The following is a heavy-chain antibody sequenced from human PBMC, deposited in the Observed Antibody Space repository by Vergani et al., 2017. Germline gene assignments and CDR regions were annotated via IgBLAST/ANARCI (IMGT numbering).Heavy chain of an antibody. D-gene: IGHD6-13*01. V-gene: IGHV2-5*02. J-gene: IGHJ4*02. CDR1: GFSLSTSGVG. CDR2: IYWDDEK. CDR3: AHIAPSFLYSSSWYVFDY. Sequence: QITLKESGPTLVKPTQTLTLTCTFSGFSLSTSGVGVGWIRQPPGKALGWLALIYWDDEKRYSPSLKCRLTITKDTSKNQVVLTMTNMDPVDTATYYCAHIAPSFLYSSSWYVFDYWGQGTLVTVSS.